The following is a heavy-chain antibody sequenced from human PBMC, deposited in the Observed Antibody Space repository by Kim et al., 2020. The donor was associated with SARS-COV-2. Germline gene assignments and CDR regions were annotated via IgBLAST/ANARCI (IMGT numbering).Heavy chain of an antibody. V-gene: IGHV3-23*01. CDR1: GFTFSSYA. D-gene: IGHD5-12*01. J-gene: IGHJ2*01. CDR2: ISGSGGST. CDR3: AKGGGLQLKFSWYFDL. Sequence: GGSLRLSCAASGFTFSSYAMSWVRQAPGKGLEWVSAISGSGGSTYYADSVKGRFTISRDNSKNTLYLQMNSLRAEDTAVYYCAKGGGLQLKFSWYFDLWGRGTLVTVSS.